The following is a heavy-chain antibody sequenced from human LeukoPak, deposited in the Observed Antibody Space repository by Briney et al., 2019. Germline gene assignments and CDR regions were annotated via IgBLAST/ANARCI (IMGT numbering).Heavy chain of an antibody. D-gene: IGHD3-10*01. CDR2: INRDGGDK. J-gene: IGHJ4*02. V-gene: IGHV3-7*01. CDR1: GFTFSSYW. CDR3: ARAPEGSGSSYYFDY. Sequence: GGSLRLSCAASGFTFSSYWMSWVRQAPGKGREGWVNINRDGGDKYHVDSVKGRFTISRDNAKSSLYLQMNSLRTEDTAIYYCARAPEGSGSSYYFDYWGQGILVTVSS.